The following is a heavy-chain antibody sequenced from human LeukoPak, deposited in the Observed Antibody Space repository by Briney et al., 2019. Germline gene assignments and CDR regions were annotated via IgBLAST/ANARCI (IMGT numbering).Heavy chain of an antibody. Sequence: SETLSLTCTVAGGSISSSSYYWGWIRQPPGKGLEWIGIIYHSGSTYYNPSLKSRVTISVDTSKNQFSLKLSSVTAADTAVYYCARDSKGYYYGSGSPYFDYWGQGTLVTVSS. CDR1: GGSISSSSYY. CDR2: IYHSGST. CDR3: ARDSKGYYYGSGSPYFDY. J-gene: IGHJ4*02. D-gene: IGHD3-10*01. V-gene: IGHV4-39*07.